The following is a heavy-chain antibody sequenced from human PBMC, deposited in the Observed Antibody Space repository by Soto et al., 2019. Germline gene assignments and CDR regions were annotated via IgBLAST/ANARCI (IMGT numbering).Heavy chain of an antibody. Sequence: EVQLVESGGGLVQPGGSLRLSCAASGFTFSDHYMDWVRQAPGKGLEWVGRSRNKAKSYTTEYAASVKGRFTISRDDSNNSVYLQMSSLKTEDTAVYFCARAGKVAGGRHFFDHWGQGTLVTVSS. CDR2: SRNKAKSYTT. V-gene: IGHV3-72*01. CDR3: ARAGKVAGGRHFFDH. J-gene: IGHJ4*02. CDR1: GFTFSDHY. D-gene: IGHD6-13*01.